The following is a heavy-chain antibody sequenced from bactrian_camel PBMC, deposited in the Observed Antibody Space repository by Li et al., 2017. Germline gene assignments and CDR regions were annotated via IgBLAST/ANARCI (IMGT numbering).Heavy chain of an antibody. CDR1: NYRISSSC. V-gene: IGHV3S55*01. J-gene: IGHJ6*01. Sequence: HVQLVESGGGSVQAGESLRLSCVVSNYRISSSCMGWFRQAPGKEREGVAGIDSAGSIRYADSVKDRFTVSKDNAKNTLYLQMNSLRPEDTAMYYCAADQSYRWFQNQIPRDFRYWGQGTQVTVS. CDR2: IDSAGSI. CDR3: AADQSYRWFQNQIPRDFRY.